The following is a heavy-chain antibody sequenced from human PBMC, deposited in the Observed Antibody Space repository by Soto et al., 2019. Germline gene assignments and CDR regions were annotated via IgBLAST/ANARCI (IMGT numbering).Heavy chain of an antibody. CDR3: AKSEYYYDSSGYYPN. J-gene: IGHJ4*02. D-gene: IGHD3-22*01. Sequence: GSLRLSCAASGFTFSSYAMSWVRQAPGKGLEWVSAISGSGGSTYYADSVKGRFTISRDNSKNTLYLQMNSLRAEDTAVYYCAKSEYYYDSSGYYPNWGQGTLVTVSS. CDR2: ISGSGGST. CDR1: GFTFSSYA. V-gene: IGHV3-23*01.